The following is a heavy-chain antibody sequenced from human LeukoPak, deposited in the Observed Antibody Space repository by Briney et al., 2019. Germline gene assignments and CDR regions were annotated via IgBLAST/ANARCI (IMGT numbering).Heavy chain of an antibody. Sequence: GGSLRLSCAASGFTFSSYAMSWVRQAPGKGLEWVSAISGSGGSTYYADSVKGRFTISRDISKNTLYLQMNSLRAEDTAVYYCAKATIFGVVRFDYWGQGTLVTVSS. CDR3: AKATIFGVVRFDY. V-gene: IGHV3-23*01. CDR2: ISGSGGST. CDR1: GFTFSSYA. J-gene: IGHJ4*02. D-gene: IGHD3-3*01.